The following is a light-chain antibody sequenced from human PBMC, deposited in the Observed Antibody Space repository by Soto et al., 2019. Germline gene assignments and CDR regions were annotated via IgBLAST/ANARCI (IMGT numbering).Light chain of an antibody. CDR2: WAS. Sequence: EIVMTQSPDSLAVSLGERATINCKSSQSVLYSANNKNYLVWYQQKPGQPPKLLISWASTRESGVPDRFSVSGSGTDFTLTISSLQAEDVAVYYCQQYYSIPYTVGQGTKLEIK. J-gene: IGKJ2*01. CDR1: QSVLYSANNKNY. V-gene: IGKV4-1*01. CDR3: QQYYSIPYT.